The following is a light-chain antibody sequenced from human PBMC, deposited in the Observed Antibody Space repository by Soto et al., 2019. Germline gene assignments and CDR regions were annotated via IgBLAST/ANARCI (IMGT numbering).Light chain of an antibody. CDR2: WAS. V-gene: IGKV4-1*01. CDR1: QSVLFNSNNKNY. J-gene: IGKJ4*01. Sequence: DIVMTQSPDSLAVSLGERATINCKSSQSVLFNSNNKNYLAWYQQKPGQPPKLLIYWASTLESGVPDRFSGSGSGTDFTLTISSLQAEDVAVYYCQQYYSSPLTFGGGNKVDIK. CDR3: QQYYSSPLT.